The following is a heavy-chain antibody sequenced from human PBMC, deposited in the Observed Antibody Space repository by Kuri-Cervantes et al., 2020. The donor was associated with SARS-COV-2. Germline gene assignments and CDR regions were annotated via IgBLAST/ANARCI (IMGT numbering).Heavy chain of an antibody. J-gene: IGHJ5*02. CDR2: INPNSGGT. V-gene: IGHV1-2*02. CDR1: GYTFTGYY. Sequence: ASVTVSCKASGYTFTGYYMHWVRQAPGQGLEWMGWINPNSGGTHYAQKFQGRVTMTRDTSISTAYMELSRLRSDDTAVYYCARGDYVWGSYRDSLYNWFEPWGQGTLVTVSS. CDR3: ARGDYVWGSYRDSLYNWFEP. D-gene: IGHD3-16*02.